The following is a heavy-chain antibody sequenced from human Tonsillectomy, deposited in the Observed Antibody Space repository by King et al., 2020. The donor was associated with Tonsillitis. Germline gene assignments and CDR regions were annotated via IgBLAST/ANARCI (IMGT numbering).Heavy chain of an antibody. CDR2: INPSGGST. J-gene: IGHJ4*02. D-gene: IGHD2-21*02. CDR3: ARDRGGDYVRNYFDY. V-gene: IGHV1-46*01. CDR1: GYTFTSYY. Sequence: QLVQSGAEVKKPGASVKVSCKASGYTFTSYYMHWVRQAPGQGLEWMGIINPSGGSTSYAQTFQGRVTMTRDTSTSTVYMELSSLRSEDTAVYYCARDRGGDYVRNYFDYWGQGTLVTVSS.